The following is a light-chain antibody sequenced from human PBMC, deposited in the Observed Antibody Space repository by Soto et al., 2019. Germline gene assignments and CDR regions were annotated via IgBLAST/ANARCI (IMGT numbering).Light chain of an antibody. CDR3: HQYGISPPVT. Sequence: EIVLTQSPGTLSLSPGERATLSCRASQSVSSSYLAWYQQKPGQAPRLLIYGASSRATGIPDRFSGSGSGTDFTLTISRLEXXXXXXXYCHQYGISPPVTFGQGTRLXXX. CDR2: GAS. J-gene: IGKJ5*01. CDR1: QSVSSSY. V-gene: IGKV3-20*01.